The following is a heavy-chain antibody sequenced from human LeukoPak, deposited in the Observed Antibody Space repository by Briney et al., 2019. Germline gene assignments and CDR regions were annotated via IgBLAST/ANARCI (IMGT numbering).Heavy chain of an antibody. Sequence: PSETLSLTCTVSGGSISNYYWSWIRQPPGEGLEWIGYIYHTGGTNYNPSLKGRVTISVDTSKNQFSLNLSSVTAADTAVYYCARVGDWNDLVYWGQGALVTVSS. D-gene: IGHD1-1*01. V-gene: IGHV4-59*01. CDR3: ARVGDWNDLVY. CDR1: GGSISNYY. CDR2: IYHTGGT. J-gene: IGHJ4*02.